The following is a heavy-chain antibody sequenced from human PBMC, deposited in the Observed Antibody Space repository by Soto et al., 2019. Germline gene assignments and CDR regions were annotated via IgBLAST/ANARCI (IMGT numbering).Heavy chain of an antibody. J-gene: IGHJ4*02. CDR3: GAPPGGGGY. CDR2: IYSGGYT. V-gene: IGHV3-53*01. CDR1: GFTVSNNY. D-gene: IGHD3-10*01. Sequence: EVQLVESGGGLIQPGGSLRLSCAVSGFTVSNNYMSWVRQAPGKGLEGVSVIYSGGYTAYGDSVKGRFTISRDNSKNTLYLQRKSRGAGHPRVFYCGAPPGGGGYWGQGTLVTVSS.